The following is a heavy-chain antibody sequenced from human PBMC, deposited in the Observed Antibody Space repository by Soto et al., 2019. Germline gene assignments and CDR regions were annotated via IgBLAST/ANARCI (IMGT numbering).Heavy chain of an antibody. D-gene: IGHD6-13*01. V-gene: IGHV4-38-2*02. J-gene: IGHJ5*02. CDR1: GFSITSGFY. Sequence: PSETLSLTCSVSGFSITSGFYWGWIRQPPGKGLEWIGSVYHSGATYYNPSLQSRVTISVDTSKNLFSLRLNSVTAADTAIYYCARESSFMRPAGWVDPWGQGTQVTVSS. CDR2: VYHSGAT. CDR3: ARESSFMRPAGWVDP.